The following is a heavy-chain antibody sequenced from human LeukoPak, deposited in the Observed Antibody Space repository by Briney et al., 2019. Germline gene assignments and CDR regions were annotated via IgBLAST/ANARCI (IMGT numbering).Heavy chain of an antibody. CDR3: VRSRFTTSSFDY. D-gene: IGHD2-2*01. CDR2: IISDESVT. J-gene: IGHJ4*02. Sequence: GSLRLSCAASGFTFSSSWMQWVRQAPGQGLVWVSRIISDESVTTYTNSVKGRFTISRDNAKNTLYLQMNSQRAEDTAMYYCVRSRFTTSSFDYWGQGTLVTVSS. V-gene: IGHV3-74*03. CDR1: GFTFSSSW.